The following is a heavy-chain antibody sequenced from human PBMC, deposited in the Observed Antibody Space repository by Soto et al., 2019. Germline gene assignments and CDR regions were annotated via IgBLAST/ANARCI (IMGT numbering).Heavy chain of an antibody. J-gene: IGHJ4*02. CDR3: ARRYGSCFAY. D-gene: IGHD6-6*01. V-gene: IGHV4-59*08. Sequence: QVQLQESGPGLVKPSETLSLTCTVSGCSISSYYWSWIRQPPGKGLEWIGYIYYSGSTNYNPSLKRRVTISVDTSKSQFSLKLSSVTAAATAVYYCARRYGSCFAYWGQGTLVTVSS. CDR2: IYYSGST. CDR1: GCSISSYY.